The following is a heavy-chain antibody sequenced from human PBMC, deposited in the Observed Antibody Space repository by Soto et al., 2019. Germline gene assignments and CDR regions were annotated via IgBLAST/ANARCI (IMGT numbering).Heavy chain of an antibody. CDR2: IYYSGST. J-gene: IGHJ4*02. CDR3: ATHQGYYGSGSYCFDY. CDR1: GGSISSSRYY. D-gene: IGHD3-10*01. Sequence: PSETLSLTCTVSGGSISSSRYYWGWIRQPPGKGLEWIGRIYYSGSTYYNPSLKSRVTISVDTSKNQFSLKLSSMTAADAAVYYCATHQGYYGSGSYCFDYWGLGTQVTVSS. V-gene: IGHV4-39*01.